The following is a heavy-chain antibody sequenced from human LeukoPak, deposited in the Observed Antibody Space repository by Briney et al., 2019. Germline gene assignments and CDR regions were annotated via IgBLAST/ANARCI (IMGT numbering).Heavy chain of an antibody. J-gene: IGHJ6*03. Sequence: GGSLRLSCAASGFTFSSYWMSWVRQAPGKGLEWVANIKQDGSEKYYVDSVKGRFTISRDNAKNSLYLQMNSLRAEDTAVYYCARLGVPAASFYYMDVWGKGTTVTISS. CDR2: IKQDGSEK. CDR1: GFTFSSYW. CDR3: ARLGVPAASFYYMDV. V-gene: IGHV3-7*01. D-gene: IGHD2-2*01.